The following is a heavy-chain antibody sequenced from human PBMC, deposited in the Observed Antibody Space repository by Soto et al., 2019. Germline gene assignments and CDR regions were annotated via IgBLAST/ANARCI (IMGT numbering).Heavy chain of an antibody. J-gene: IGHJ5*02. D-gene: IGHD2-2*01. CDR3: ARVVPGAEAWFGP. CDR1: GYTFSNYG. Sequence: QVQLVPSGGEVKRPGASVKVSCKTSGYTFSNYGITCVRQSPGQPLEWLGWISLYSDGTNYAQKFQGRVSMTTDTSTTTAYMELRSLRSDDTAVYYCARVVPGAEAWFGPWGQGNLVTVSS. CDR2: ISLYSDGT. V-gene: IGHV1-18*01.